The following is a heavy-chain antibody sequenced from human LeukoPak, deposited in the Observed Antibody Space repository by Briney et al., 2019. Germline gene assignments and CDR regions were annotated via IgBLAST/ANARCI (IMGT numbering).Heavy chain of an antibody. CDR1: GGTFISYT. V-gene: IGHV1-69*04. J-gene: IGHJ4*02. CDR3: ARDLELGEPLDY. Sequence: GSSVKVSCKASGGTFISYTISWVRQAPGQGLEWMGRIIPILGIANYAQKFQGRVTITADKSTSTAYMELSSLRSEDTAVYYCARDLELGEPLDYWGQGTLVTVSS. CDR2: IIPILGIA. D-gene: IGHD3-16*01.